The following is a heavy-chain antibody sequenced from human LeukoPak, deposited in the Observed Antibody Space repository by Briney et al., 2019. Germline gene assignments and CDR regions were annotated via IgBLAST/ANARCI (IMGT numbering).Heavy chain of an antibody. CDR3: AKDLLCSSTSCYGSGYFDS. CDR2: ISYDGSNK. V-gene: IGHV3-30*18. CDR1: GFTLSSYG. J-gene: IGHJ4*02. D-gene: IGHD2-2*01. Sequence: GRSLRLSCAASGFTLSSYGMHWVRQAPGKGLEWVAIISYDGSNKYYVDSVKGRFTISRDNSKNTLYLQMNSLRAEDTAVYYCAKDLLCSSTSCYGSGYFDSWGQETLVTVSS.